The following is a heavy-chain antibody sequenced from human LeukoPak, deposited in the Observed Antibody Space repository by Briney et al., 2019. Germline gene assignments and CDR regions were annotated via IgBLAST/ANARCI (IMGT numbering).Heavy chain of an antibody. CDR1: GFIFSDYY. Sequence: GGSLRLSCAASGFIFSDYYMSWIRQAPAKGLEWVSYISSGGSTIYYADSVKGRFTISRDNAKNSLYLQMNSLRAEDTAVYYCAREYSTDYWGQGTLVTVSS. J-gene: IGHJ4*02. V-gene: IGHV3-11*04. CDR3: AREYSTDY. CDR2: ISSGGSTI. D-gene: IGHD6-13*01.